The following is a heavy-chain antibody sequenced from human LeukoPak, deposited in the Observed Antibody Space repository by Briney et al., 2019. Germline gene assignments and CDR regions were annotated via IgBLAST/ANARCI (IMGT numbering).Heavy chain of an antibody. CDR1: GYTFTSYG. Sequence: VASVKVSCKASGYTFTSYGISWVRQAPGQGLEWMGWISAYNGNTNYAQKLQGRVTMTTDTSTSTAYMELRSLRSDDTAVYYCARENGDYYDSSGYIDYWGQGTLVTVSS. J-gene: IGHJ4*02. CDR2: ISAYNGNT. V-gene: IGHV1-18*01. D-gene: IGHD3-22*01. CDR3: ARENGDYYDSSGYIDY.